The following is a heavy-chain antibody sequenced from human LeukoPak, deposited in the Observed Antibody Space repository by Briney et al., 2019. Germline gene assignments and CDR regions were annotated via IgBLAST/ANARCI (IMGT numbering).Heavy chain of an antibody. CDR3: ARGGIRYYDFWSGYSYPFDY. CDR2: MNPNSGNT. Sequence: ASVKVSCKASGYTFTGYYMHWVRQAPGQGLEWMGWMNPNSGNTGYAQKFQGRVTITRNTSISTAYMELSSLRSEDTAVYYCARGGIRYYDFWSGYSYPFDYWGQGTLVTVSS. V-gene: IGHV1-8*03. CDR1: GYTFTGYY. J-gene: IGHJ4*02. D-gene: IGHD3-3*01.